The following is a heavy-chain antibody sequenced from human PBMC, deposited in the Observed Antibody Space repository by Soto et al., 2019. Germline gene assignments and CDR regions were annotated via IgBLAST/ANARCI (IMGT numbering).Heavy chain of an antibody. J-gene: IGHJ6*02. D-gene: IGHD2-2*03. CDR3: ASLNGYCISTNCHGYYGMDV. V-gene: IGHV4-39*01. Sequence: PSETLSLTCTVSGGSVSSSSYSWGWIRQSPGKGLEWIGTIYSSENTYYNPSLLSRVTISVDTSKNEFSMRLSSVTAADTAVYYCASLNGYCISTNCHGYYGMDVWGQGTTVTVSS. CDR1: GGSVSSSSYS. CDR2: IYSSENT.